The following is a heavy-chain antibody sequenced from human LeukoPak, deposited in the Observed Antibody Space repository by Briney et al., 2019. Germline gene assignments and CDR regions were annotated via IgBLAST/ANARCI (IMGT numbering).Heavy chain of an antibody. J-gene: IGHJ4*02. CDR3: ARETTTLDY. Sequence: GRSLRLFCAASGFTFSSYGMHWVRQAPGKGLEWVAVIWYDGSNKFYADSVKGRFTISRDNSKNTLYLQMNSLRAEDTAVYYCARETTTLDYWGQGTLVTVSS. V-gene: IGHV3-33*01. CDR2: IWYDGSNK. D-gene: IGHD1-26*01. CDR1: GFTFSSYG.